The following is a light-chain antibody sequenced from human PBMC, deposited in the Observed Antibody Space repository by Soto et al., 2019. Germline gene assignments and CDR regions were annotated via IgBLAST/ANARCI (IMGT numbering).Light chain of an antibody. J-gene: IGKJ2*01. CDR1: QTISSF. CDR3: QQSYSTPYT. Sequence: DIQMTPSPSFLSASLGDRVTITCRASQTISSFLYWYQQRPGKAPKLLIYATSNLHSGVPSRFSGAGSGTEFTLTINSLQPEDFATYYCQQSYSTPYTFGQGTKVDIK. CDR2: ATS. V-gene: IGKV1-39*01.